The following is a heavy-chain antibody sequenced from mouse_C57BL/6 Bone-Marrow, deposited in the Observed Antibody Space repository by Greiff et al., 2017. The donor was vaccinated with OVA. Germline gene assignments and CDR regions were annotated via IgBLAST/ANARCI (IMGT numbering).Heavy chain of an antibody. J-gene: IGHJ1*03. CDR3: ATMVTTGDWYFDV. Sequence: VQLQESGAELVKPGASVKMSCKASGYTFTTYPIEWMKQNHGKSLEWIGNFHPYNDDTKYNEKFKGKATLTVEKSSSTVYLELSRLTSYVSAVYYCATMVTTGDWYFDVWGTGTTVTVSS. CDR2: FHPYNDDT. CDR1: GYTFTTYP. D-gene: IGHD2-2*01. V-gene: IGHV1-47*01.